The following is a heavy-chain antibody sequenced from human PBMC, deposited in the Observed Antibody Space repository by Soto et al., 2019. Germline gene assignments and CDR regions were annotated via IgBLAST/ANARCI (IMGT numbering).Heavy chain of an antibody. CDR3: ARGAEWFLYYYYGMDV. V-gene: IGHV4-34*01. J-gene: IGHJ6*02. D-gene: IGHD3-3*01. CDR2: INHSGST. CDR1: GESSSGYF. Sequence: PSETLSLTCAVYGESSSGYFWSWIRQPPGKGLEWIGEINHSGSTNYNPSLKSRVTISVDTSKNQFSLKLSSVTAADTAVYYCARGAEWFLYYYYGMDVWGQGNTVTVSS.